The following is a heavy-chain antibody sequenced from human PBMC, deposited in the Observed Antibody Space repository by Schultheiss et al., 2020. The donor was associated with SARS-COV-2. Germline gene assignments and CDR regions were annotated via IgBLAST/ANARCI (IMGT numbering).Heavy chain of an antibody. J-gene: IGHJ6*02. Sequence: GGSLRLSCAASGFTVSSNYMSWVRQAPGKGLEWVSVIYSGGSTYYADSVKGRFTISRDNSKNTLYLQMNSLRAEDTAVYYCARTVLRFLEWLPRSGMDVWGQGTTVTVSS. V-gene: IGHV3-53*05. CDR1: GFTVSSNY. D-gene: IGHD3-3*01. CDR2: IYSGGST. CDR3: ARTVLRFLEWLPRSGMDV.